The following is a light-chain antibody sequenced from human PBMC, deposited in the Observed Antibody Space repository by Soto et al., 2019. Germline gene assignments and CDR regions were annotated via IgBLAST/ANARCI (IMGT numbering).Light chain of an antibody. CDR3: QQYNSYSQT. J-gene: IGKJ1*01. CDR2: DAS. CDR1: QPISTY. Sequence: DIQMTQSPSSLSASEGDRVIITCRASQPISTYLNWFQQKPGKAPNLLIYDASTLESGVPSRFSGSGSGTEFTLTISSLQPDDFATYYCQQYNSYSQTFGQGTKVDIK. V-gene: IGKV1-5*01.